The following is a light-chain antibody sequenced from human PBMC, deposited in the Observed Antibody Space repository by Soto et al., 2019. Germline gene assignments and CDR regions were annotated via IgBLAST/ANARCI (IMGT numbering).Light chain of an antibody. CDR1: QSVSNNY. Sequence: EVVLTQSPGTLSLSPGERATLSCRASQSVSNNYFAWYQQKPGQAPRLLIFGASDRATGTPDRFSGRGSGKDLPLTIGRLWLEDFVVYYRQQYGSSPPYTFGQGTRLVIK. V-gene: IGKV3-20*01. CDR2: GAS. J-gene: IGKJ2*01. CDR3: QQYGSSPPYT.